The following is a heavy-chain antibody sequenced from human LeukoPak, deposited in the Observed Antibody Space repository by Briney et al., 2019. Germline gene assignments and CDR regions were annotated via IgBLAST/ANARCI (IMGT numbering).Heavy chain of an antibody. CDR3: AKKKGPRGDGDPIDY. Sequence: GGSLRLSCAASGFTFSTYAMSWVRQAPGKGLEWVSAISGSGGTTYYADSVKGRFTISRDNSKNTLYLQMNSLRAEDTAVYYCAKKKGPRGDGDPIDYWGQGTLVTVSS. D-gene: IGHD4-17*01. CDR2: ISGSGGTT. J-gene: IGHJ4*02. CDR1: GFTFSTYA. V-gene: IGHV3-23*01.